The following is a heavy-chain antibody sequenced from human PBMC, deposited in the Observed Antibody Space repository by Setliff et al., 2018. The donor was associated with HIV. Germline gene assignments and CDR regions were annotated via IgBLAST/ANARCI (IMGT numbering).Heavy chain of an antibody. Sequence: LSLTCTVSGASIRNYYWSWIRQAPGRGLEWLGFFYTGTTYYNPSLKSRVTISVDTSKKQISLKVKSVTAADTAVYYCARAPTDHYDPTRLGDGLDIWGQGTMVTV. J-gene: IGHJ3*02. D-gene: IGHD3-22*01. CDR3: ARAPTDHYDPTRLGDGLDI. CDR1: GASIRNYY. CDR2: FYTGTT. V-gene: IGHV4-4*08.